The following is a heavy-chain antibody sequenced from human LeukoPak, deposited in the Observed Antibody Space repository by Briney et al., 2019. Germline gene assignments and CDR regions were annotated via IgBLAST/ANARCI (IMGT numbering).Heavy chain of an antibody. Sequence: GGSLRLSRAASGFTFSSYWMSWVRQAPGKGLEWVANIKQDGSEKYYVDSVKGRFTISRDNAKNSLYLQMNSLRAEDTAVYYCARDRTYWYFDLWGRGTLVTVSS. CDR1: GFTFSSYW. D-gene: IGHD3/OR15-3a*01. V-gene: IGHV3-7*01. CDR2: IKQDGSEK. CDR3: ARDRTYWYFDL. J-gene: IGHJ2*01.